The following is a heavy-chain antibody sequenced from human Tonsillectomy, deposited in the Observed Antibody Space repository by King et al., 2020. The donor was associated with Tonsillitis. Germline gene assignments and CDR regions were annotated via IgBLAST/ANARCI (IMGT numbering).Heavy chain of an antibody. CDR1: GFSLNIAGVG. J-gene: IGHJ4*02. CDR2: ISWDGAK. D-gene: IGHD1-26*01. V-gene: IGHV2-5*02. CDR3: AHGWERPMAFSY. Sequence: TLKESGPTLVKPTPTLTLTCTFSGFSLNIAGVGVGWIRQPPGKALEWLAFISWDGAKRYSPSLKNRLTITKDTSKSQVVLTMTNMDPMDTGTYFCAHGWERPMAFSYWGQGTLVTVSS.